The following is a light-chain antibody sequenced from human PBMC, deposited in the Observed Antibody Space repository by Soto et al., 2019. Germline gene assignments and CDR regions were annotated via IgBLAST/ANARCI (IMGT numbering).Light chain of an antibody. J-gene: IGKJ2*01. V-gene: IGKV3-20*01. CDR1: QSVSANF. CDR3: QQYGSSPYT. Sequence: EIVLTQSPGTLSLSPGERATLSCRASQSVSANFVAWYQQKPGQPPRLFIFAASGRAAGIPDRFSGSGSVTDFTVTISRLEPEYFAVYYCQQYGSSPYTFAQGTKLEI. CDR2: AAS.